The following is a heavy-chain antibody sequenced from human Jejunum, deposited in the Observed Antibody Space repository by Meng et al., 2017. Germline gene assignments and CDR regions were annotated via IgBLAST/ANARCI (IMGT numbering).Heavy chain of an antibody. V-gene: IGHV5-51*01. D-gene: IGHD6-13*01. CDR3: ARLAGSWYRGDY. CDR2: IYPGDSDS. Sequence: GGSLRLSCKGSGYDFSNYWIGWVRQMPGKGLEWMGIIYPGDSDSRYSPSFQGQVTFSADKSISTTYLHWSSLKASDTAMYYCARLAGSWYRGDYWGQGTLVTVSS. J-gene: IGHJ4*02. CDR1: GYDFSNYW.